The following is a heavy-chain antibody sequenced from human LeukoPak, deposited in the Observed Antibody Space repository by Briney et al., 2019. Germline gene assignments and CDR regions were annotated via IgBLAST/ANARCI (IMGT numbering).Heavy chain of an antibody. J-gene: IGHJ4*02. CDR3: ATGRTSMEVYLFHY. Sequence: ASVKVSCKVSGYTLTELSMRWVRQAPGKGLEWMGGFDPEDGETIYAQKFQGRVTMTEDTSTDTAYMELSSLRSEDTAVYYCATGRTSMEVYLFHYWGQGTLVTVSS. CDR2: FDPEDGET. V-gene: IGHV1-24*01. CDR1: GYTLTELS. D-gene: IGHD2-2*02.